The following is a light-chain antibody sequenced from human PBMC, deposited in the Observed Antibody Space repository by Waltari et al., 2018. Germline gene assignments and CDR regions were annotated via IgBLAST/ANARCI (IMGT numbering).Light chain of an antibody. V-gene: IGLV4-69*01. Sequence: QLVLTQSPSASASLGASVKLTCTLRSGHSNFAIAWHQQQPEKGPRYLMKLRSDGSHSKGDRIPDRFSGSSSGAERYLTISSLQSEDEADYYCQTWGTGIQVFGGGTKLTVL. CDR1: SGHSNFA. CDR3: QTWGTGIQV. J-gene: IGLJ2*01. CDR2: LRSDGSH.